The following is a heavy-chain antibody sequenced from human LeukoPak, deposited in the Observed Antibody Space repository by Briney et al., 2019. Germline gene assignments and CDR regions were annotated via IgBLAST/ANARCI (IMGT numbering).Heavy chain of an antibody. Sequence: GGSLRLSCAASGFTFSSYDMHWVRQATGKGLEWVSAIGTAGDTYYPGSVKGRFTISRENAKNSLSLQMNSLRAGDTAVYYCARVGAAASLDYWGQGTLVTVSS. CDR3: ARVGAAASLDY. CDR1: GFTFSSYD. D-gene: IGHD6-13*01. CDR2: IGTAGDT. J-gene: IGHJ4*02. V-gene: IGHV3-13*01.